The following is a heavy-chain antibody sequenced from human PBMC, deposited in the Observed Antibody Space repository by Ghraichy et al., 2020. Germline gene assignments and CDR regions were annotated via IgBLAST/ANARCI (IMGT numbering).Heavy chain of an antibody. Sequence: SETLSLTCAVYGGSFSGYYWSWIRQPPGKGLEWIGEINHSGSTNYNPSLKSRVTISVDTSKNQFSLKLSSVTAADTAVYYCARDGWNYASRAFDYWGQGTLVTVSS. CDR3: ARDGWNYASRAFDY. CDR1: GGSFSGYY. J-gene: IGHJ4*02. V-gene: IGHV4-34*01. D-gene: IGHD1-7*01. CDR2: INHSGST.